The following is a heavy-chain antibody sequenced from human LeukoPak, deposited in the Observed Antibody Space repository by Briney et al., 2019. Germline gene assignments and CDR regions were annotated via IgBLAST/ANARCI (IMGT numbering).Heavy chain of an antibody. D-gene: IGHD2-15*01. Sequence: SETLSLTCSVSGGSISSSSYYWGWVRRPPGKGLEWLGSKYFRASGPTDYNPSLKSRVSISLDTSRNLFSMKLTSVSAADTAVYYCARAPIRYCSAGTCYSHFDNWGQGTLVTVSS. CDR1: GGSISSSSYY. V-gene: IGHV4-39*02. CDR2: KYFRASGPT. CDR3: ARAPIRYCSAGTCYSHFDN. J-gene: IGHJ4*02.